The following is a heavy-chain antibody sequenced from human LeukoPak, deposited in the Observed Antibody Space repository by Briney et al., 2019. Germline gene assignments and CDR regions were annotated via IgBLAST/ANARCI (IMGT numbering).Heavy chain of an antibody. D-gene: IGHD6-13*01. J-gene: IGHJ1*01. CDR2: IYPGDSDT. CDR1: GYSFTSYW. Sequence: GESLKISCQGSGYSFTSYWIGWVRQLPGKGLEWMGIIYPGDSDTRYSPSFQGRVTISADKSISTAYLQWSSLKASDTAMYYCARLRIAAAGTAYFQHWGQGTLVTVSS. V-gene: IGHV5-51*01. CDR3: ARLRIAAAGTAYFQH.